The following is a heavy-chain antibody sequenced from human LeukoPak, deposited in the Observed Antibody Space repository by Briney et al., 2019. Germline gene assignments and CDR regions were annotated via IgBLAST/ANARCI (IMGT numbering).Heavy chain of an antibody. CDR3: ARVLGDYDILTGYSTNWFDP. CDR2: IDPSDSYT. V-gene: IGHV5-10-1*01. J-gene: IGHJ5*02. Sequence: GESLQISCKGSGYSFTSYWISWVRQMPGKGLEWMGRIDPSDSYTNYSPSFQGHVTISADKSISTAYLQWSSLKASDTAMYYCARVLGDYDILTGYSTNWFDPWGQGTLVTVSS. CDR1: GYSFTSYW. D-gene: IGHD3-9*01.